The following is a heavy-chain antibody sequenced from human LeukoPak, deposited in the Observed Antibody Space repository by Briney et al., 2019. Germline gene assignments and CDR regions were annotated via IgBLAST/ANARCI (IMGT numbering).Heavy chain of an antibody. CDR2: IYPGDSDT. CDR3: ARLVGDGSSSDPTYYYYYYYMDV. J-gene: IGHJ6*03. CDR1: GYSFTSYW. Sequence: GVSLKISCKGSGYSFTSYWIGWVRQMPGKGLEWMGIIYPGDSDTRYSPSFQGQVTISADKSISTAYLQWSSLKASDTAMCYCARLVGDGSSSDPTYYYYYYYMDVWGKGTTVTVSS. V-gene: IGHV5-51*01. D-gene: IGHD6-6*01.